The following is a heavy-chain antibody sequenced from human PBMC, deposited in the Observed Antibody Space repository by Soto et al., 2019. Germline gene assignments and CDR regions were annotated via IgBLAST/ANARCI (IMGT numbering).Heavy chain of an antibody. CDR1: GYTFTSYG. D-gene: IGHD4-17*01. CDR2: ISAYNGNT. CDR3: ARARIDYGDYVGGRRSRTYYYYGMDV. J-gene: IGHJ6*02. Sequence: GASVKVSCKASGYTFTSYGISWVRQAPGQGLEWMGWISAYNGNTNYAQKLQGRVTMTTDTSTSTAYMELRSLRSDDTAVYYCARARIDYGDYVGGRRSRTYYYYGMDVWGQGTTVTVSS. V-gene: IGHV1-18*01.